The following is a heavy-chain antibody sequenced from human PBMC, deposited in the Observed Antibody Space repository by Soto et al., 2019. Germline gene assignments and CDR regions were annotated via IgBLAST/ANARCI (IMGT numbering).Heavy chain of an antibody. CDR2: ISYDGSNK. D-gene: IGHD3-10*01. J-gene: IGHJ3*02. Sequence: QVQLVESGGGVVQPGRSLRLSCAASGFTFSSYGMHWVRQAPGKGLEWVAVISYDGSNKYYADSVKGRFTISRDNSKNTLYLQMNSLGAEDTAVYYCAKDWTGVFDIWGQGTMVTVSS. CDR1: GFTFSSYG. CDR3: AKDWTGVFDI. V-gene: IGHV3-30*18.